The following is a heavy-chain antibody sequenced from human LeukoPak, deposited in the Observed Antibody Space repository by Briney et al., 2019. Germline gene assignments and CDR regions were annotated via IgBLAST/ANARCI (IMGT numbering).Heavy chain of an antibody. Sequence: PGGFLRLSCAASGFTFSDKYMSWIRQAPGEGLEWVSYISDSGSTIKYADSVKGRFTISRDNAKNSLYLQMNSLRAEDTAVYFCARGHGGLEYWGQGTLVTVSS. D-gene: IGHD3-10*01. J-gene: IGHJ4*02. CDR2: ISDSGSTI. CDR1: GFTFSDKY. CDR3: ARGHGGLEY. V-gene: IGHV3-11*01.